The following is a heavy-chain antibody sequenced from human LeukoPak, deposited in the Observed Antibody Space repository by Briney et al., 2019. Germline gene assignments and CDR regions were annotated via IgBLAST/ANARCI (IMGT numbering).Heavy chain of an antibody. CDR1: GGSISSYY. V-gene: IGHV4-59*01. Sequence: PSETLSLTCTVSGGSISSYYWSWIRQPPGKGLEWIGYIYYSGSTNYNPSPKSRVTISVDTSKNQFSLKLSSVTAADTAVYYCARGRDGDRRFDYWGQGTLVTVSS. CDR3: ARGRDGDRRFDY. J-gene: IGHJ4*02. CDR2: IYYSGST. D-gene: IGHD4-17*01.